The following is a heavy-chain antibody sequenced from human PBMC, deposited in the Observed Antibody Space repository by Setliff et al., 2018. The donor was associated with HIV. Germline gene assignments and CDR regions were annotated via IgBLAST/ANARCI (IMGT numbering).Heavy chain of an antibody. CDR2: IYIYNSGST. CDR1: GGSFSGYY. J-gene: IGHJ4*02. Sequence: PSETLSLTCSVSGGSFSGYYWSWIRQPQGKGLEWIGYIYIYNSGSTNYNPSLTSRVTISADTSRNQFSLKLTSVTAADTAIYYCARGVNFDYWGQGTQVTVSS. CDR3: ARGVNFDY. V-gene: IGHV4-59*01. D-gene: IGHD3-3*01.